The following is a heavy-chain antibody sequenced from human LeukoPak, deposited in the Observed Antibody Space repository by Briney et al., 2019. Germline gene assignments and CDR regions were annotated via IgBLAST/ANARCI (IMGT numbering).Heavy chain of an antibody. CDR2: IYYSGSS. Sequence: SETLSLTCSVSGGSISSSSSYWGWIRQPPGKGLEWIGSIYYSGSSFDNPALKSRVTISVDTSKNQFSLKLSSVTAADTAVYYCARDSSGYYHWFDPWGQGTLVTVSS. J-gene: IGHJ5*02. D-gene: IGHD3-22*01. CDR1: GGSISSSSSY. CDR3: ARDSSGYYHWFDP. V-gene: IGHV4-39*07.